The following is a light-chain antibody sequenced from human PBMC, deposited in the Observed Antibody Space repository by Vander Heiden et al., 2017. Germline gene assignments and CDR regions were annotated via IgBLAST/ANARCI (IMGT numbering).Light chain of an antibody. V-gene: IGLV3-1*01. CDR3: QAWDSSTVV. CDR2: QDR. Sequence: SYGLTQPPSVSVSPGQTATRTCSGDKLGDKYACWYQQKPAHSPVLVSYQDRKRPAGIPVRVSGSNSGNTATLTISGTEAMDEADYYCQAWDSSTVVFGGGTKLTVL. CDR1: KLGDKY. J-gene: IGLJ2*01.